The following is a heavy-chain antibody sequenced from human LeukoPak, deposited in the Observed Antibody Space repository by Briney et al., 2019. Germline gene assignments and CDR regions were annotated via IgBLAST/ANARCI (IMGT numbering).Heavy chain of an antibody. CDR2: IYTSGST. CDR1: GGSISSYY. CDR3: ARVQARDYYYYYYMDG. J-gene: IGHJ6*03. Sequence: SETLSLTCTVSGGSISSYYWSWIRQPAGKGLERIGRIYTSGSTNYNPSLKSRVTMSVDTSKNQFSLKLSSVTAADTAVYYCARVQARDYYYYYYMDGWGKGTTVTVS. D-gene: IGHD3-10*01. V-gene: IGHV4-4*07.